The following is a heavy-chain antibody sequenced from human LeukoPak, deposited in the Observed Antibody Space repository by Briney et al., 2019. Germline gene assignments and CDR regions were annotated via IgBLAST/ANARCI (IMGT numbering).Heavy chain of an antibody. CDR1: GLTFSSYV. CDR2: ISGGGDTT. CDR3: AKGSILDY. D-gene: IGHD2/OR15-2a*01. J-gene: IGHJ4*02. Sequence: PGGSLRLSCAVSGLTFSSYVMNWVRQAPGKGLEWVSLISGGGDTTYYANSVKGRFTISRDNSKNTLYLQMNSLRAEDTAVYYCAKGSILDYWGQGTLVTVSS. V-gene: IGHV3-23*01.